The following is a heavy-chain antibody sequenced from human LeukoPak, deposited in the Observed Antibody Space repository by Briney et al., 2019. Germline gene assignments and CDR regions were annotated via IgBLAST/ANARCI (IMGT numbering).Heavy chain of an antibody. CDR3: ARGMRSHYYDFTGLYYYYLDL. CDR1: GYTFTSYY. J-gene: IGHJ6*03. V-gene: IGHV1-46*01. Sequence: ASVKVSCKASGYTFTSYYMHWVRQAPGQGLECLGRIIPIFGSTEYAQKFQGRVTITTDKSATTAYMELSSLRSDDTAVYYCARGMRSHYYDFTGLYYYYLDLWGKGTMVTVSS. D-gene: IGHD3-22*01. CDR2: IIPIFGST.